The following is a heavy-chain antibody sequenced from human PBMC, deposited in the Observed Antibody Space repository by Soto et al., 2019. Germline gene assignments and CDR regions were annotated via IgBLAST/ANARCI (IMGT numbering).Heavy chain of an antibody. CDR1: GFTFSSYA. CDR3: AKDWLLSGSSLLDP. D-gene: IGHD2-15*01. J-gene: IGHJ5*02. V-gene: IGHV3-23*01. CDR2: ISGSGGST. Sequence: GGSLRLSCAASGFTFSSYAMSWVRQAPGKGLEWVSAISGSGGSTYYADSVKGRFTISRDNSKNTLYLQMNSLRAEDTAVYYCAKDWLLSGSSLLDPWGQGTLVTVDS.